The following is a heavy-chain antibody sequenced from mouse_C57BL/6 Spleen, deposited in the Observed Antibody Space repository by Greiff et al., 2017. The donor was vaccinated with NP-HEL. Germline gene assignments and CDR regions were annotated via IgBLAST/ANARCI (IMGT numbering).Heavy chain of an antibody. CDR2: IDPSDSYT. J-gene: IGHJ4*01. CDR3: ARTAQATCVDY. CDR1: GYTFTSYW. Sequence: QVQLQQPGAELVMPGASVKLSCKASGYTFTSYWMHWVKQRPGQGLEWIGEIDPSDSYTTYNHKFKGKSTLTVDKSSSTAYMQLSSLTAEDSAVYYCARTAQATCVDYWGQGTSVTVSS. D-gene: IGHD3-2*02. V-gene: IGHV1-69*01.